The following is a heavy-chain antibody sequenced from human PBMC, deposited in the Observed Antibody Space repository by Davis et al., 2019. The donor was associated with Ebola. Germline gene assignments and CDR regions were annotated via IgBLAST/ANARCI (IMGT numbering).Heavy chain of an antibody. V-gene: IGHV3-23*01. CDR1: GFTFSDYY. D-gene: IGHD1-26*01. CDR2: ISGSGGST. J-gene: IGHJ4*02. CDR3: AKGLGLWEPYYFDY. Sequence: GGSLRLSCAASGFTFSDYYMSWVRQAPGKGLEWVSAISGSGGSTYYADSVKGRFTISRDNSKNTLYLQMNSLRAEDTAVYYCAKGLGLWEPYYFDYWGQGTLVTVSS.